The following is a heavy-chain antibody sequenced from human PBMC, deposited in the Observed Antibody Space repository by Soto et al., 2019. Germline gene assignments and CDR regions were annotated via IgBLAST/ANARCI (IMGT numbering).Heavy chain of an antibody. CDR2: ISYDGSNK. D-gene: IGHD3-10*01. CDR1: GFTFSSYG. J-gene: IGHJ6*02. V-gene: IGHV3-30*18. Sequence: QVQLVESGGGVVQPGRSLRLSCAASGFTFSSYGMHWVRQAPGKGLEWVAVISYDGSNKYYADSVKGRFTISRDNSKNTLYLQMNSLRAEDTAVYYCAKDSKARLLWFGVRYYYGMDVWGQGTTVTVSS. CDR3: AKDSKARLLWFGVRYYYGMDV.